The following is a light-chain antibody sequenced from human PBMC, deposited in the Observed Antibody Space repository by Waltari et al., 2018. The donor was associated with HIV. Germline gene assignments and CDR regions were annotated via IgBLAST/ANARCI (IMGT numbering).Light chain of an antibody. V-gene: IGLV1-47*01. CDR3: AAWDDSLL. Sequence: QSVLTQPPSASGTPGQRVTISCSGSSSNIGSNYVYWYQQLPGTAPKLLIQRNNQRPSGVPDRFSGAKSVTSASLAISGRRSEDEADYYWAAWDDSLLFGGGTKLTVL. CDR1: SSNIGSNY. J-gene: IGLJ2*01. CDR2: RNN.